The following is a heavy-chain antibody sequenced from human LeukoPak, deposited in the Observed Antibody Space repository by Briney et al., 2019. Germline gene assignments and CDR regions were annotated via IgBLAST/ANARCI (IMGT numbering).Heavy chain of an antibody. CDR1: GGSISSYY. CDR3: ARVGGGGDSNYYYYYGMDV. D-gene: IGHD2-21*02. V-gene: IGHV4-59*01. J-gene: IGHJ6*02. Sequence: PSETLSLSCTVSGGSISSYYWSWIRQPPGKGLEWIGYIYYSGSTNYNPSLKSRVTISVDTSKNQFSLKLSSVTAADTAVYYCARVGGGGDSNYYYYYGMDVWGQGTTVTVSS. CDR2: IYYSGST.